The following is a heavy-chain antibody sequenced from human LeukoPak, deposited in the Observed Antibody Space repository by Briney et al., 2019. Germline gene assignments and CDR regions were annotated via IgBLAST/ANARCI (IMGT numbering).Heavy chain of an antibody. J-gene: IGHJ4*02. D-gene: IGHD3-3*01. CDR3: ARAGRRLFAVLIPLSFDY. CDR2: IIPIDGFT. CDR1: GYTFSSYY. V-gene: IGHV1-46*01. Sequence: ASVKVSCKASGYTFSSYYVRWGRQAPGEGLEWRGMIIPIDGFTSYAQKFQGRVTMTTDMSTSPVYMELSRLRSEDTAVYSCARAGRRLFAVLIPLSFDYWGQGTPVTVSS.